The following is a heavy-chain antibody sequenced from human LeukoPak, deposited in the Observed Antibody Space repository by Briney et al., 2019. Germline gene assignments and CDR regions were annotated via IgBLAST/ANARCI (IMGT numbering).Heavy chain of an antibody. D-gene: IGHD2-2*01. V-gene: IGHV1-69*04. Sequence: SVKVSCKGSGGTFSSYAISWVRQAPWQGVEWMGKIIPILGIENYAQKFQGRVTITADKSTSTAYMELSSLRSEDTAVYYCARDFRSCSSTSCYAGFYWGQGTLVTVSS. CDR3: ARDFRSCSSTSCYAGFY. CDR1: GGTFSSYA. J-gene: IGHJ4*02. CDR2: IIPILGIE.